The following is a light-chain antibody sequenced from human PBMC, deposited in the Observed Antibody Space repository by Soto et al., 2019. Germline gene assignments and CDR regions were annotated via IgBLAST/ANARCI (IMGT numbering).Light chain of an antibody. Sequence: DSQMTQSPSSLSASVGDRVTITCGASQDISSALAWYQQKPGQAPKRLIYAASSLQSGVPSRFSGSGSGTEFTLTISSLQPEDSATYYCLQHNSYPLTFGGGTKVDI. V-gene: IGKV1-17*01. CDR1: QDISSA. CDR3: LQHNSYPLT. J-gene: IGKJ4*01. CDR2: AAS.